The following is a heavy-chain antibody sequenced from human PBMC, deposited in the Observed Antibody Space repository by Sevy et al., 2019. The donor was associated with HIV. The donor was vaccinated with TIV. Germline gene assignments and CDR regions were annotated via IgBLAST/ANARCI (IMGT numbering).Heavy chain of an antibody. Sequence: ASVKVSCKASGYTFTNYDINWVRQATGQGLEWMGWMSPNSGKTGYAQKFQGRVTVTRNTSISTAYMELSSLGSEDTAVYYCARGPNSEHYRDYYYYYGMDVWGQGTAVTVSS. J-gene: IGHJ6*02. CDR3: ARGPNSEHYRDYYYYYGMDV. D-gene: IGHD4-17*01. CDR2: MSPNSGKT. V-gene: IGHV1-8*01. CDR1: GYTFTNYD.